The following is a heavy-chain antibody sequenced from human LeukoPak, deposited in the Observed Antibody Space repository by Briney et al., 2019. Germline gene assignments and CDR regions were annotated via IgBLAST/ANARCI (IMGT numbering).Heavy chain of an antibody. CDR3: ARGARPRYCSSTGCHITGAFDI. D-gene: IGHD2-2*02. CDR2: INSDGSST. V-gene: IGHV3-74*01. Sequence: GGSLRLSCAASGFTFSSYWMHWVRQAPGKGLVWVSRINSDGSSTSYADSVKGRFTISRDNAKNTLYLQMNSLRAEDTAVYYCARGARPRYCSSTGCHITGAFDIWGQGTMVTVSS. J-gene: IGHJ3*02. CDR1: GFTFSSYW.